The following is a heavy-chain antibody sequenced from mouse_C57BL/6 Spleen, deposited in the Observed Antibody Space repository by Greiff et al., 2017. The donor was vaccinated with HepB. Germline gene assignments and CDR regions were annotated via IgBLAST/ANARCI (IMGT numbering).Heavy chain of an antibody. CDR3: AVEGTAQATDYFDY. J-gene: IGHJ2*01. Sequence: EVQVVESGPGLVKPSQSLSLTCSVTGYSITSGYYWNWLRQLPGNKLEWMGYISYEGSNNYNPTLKNRISITRDTSKNQFFLKLNSVTTEDTATYYCAVEGTAQATDYFDYWGQGTTLTVSS. CDR2: ISYEGSN. D-gene: IGHD3-2*02. CDR1: GYSITSGYY. V-gene: IGHV3-6*01.